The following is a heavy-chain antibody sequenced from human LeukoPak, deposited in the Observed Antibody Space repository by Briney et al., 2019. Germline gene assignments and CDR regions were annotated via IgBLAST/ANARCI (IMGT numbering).Heavy chain of an antibody. J-gene: IGHJ3*02. Sequence: GGSLRLSCAASVFTFSSYAMSWVRQAPGKGLEWVSGISHGGGSTYYADSVKGRFTISRDNSKDTLYLQMNSLRAEDTAVYYCAKASDFCTYTRCVSHPFDIWGKGTMVTVSS. D-gene: IGHD3-16*01. V-gene: IGHV3-23*01. CDR3: AKASDFCTYTRCVSHPFDI. CDR2: ISHGGGST. CDR1: VFTFSSYA.